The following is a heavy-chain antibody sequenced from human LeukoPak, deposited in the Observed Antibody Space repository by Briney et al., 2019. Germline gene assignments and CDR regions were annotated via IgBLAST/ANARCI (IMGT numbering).Heavy chain of an antibody. CDR3: ASGLGVVIIDY. D-gene: IGHD3-3*01. CDR1: GFTFSSYT. CDR2: ISYDGSNK. V-gene: IGHV3-30-3*01. Sequence: PGGSLRLSCAASGFTFSSYTMHWVRQAPGKGLEWVAVISYDGSNKYYADSVKGRFTISRDNSKNTLYLQMNSLRAEDTAVYYCASGLGVVIIDYWGQGTLVTVSS. J-gene: IGHJ4*02.